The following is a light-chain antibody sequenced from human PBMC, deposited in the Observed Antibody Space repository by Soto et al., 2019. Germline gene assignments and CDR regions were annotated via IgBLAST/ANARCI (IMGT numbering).Light chain of an antibody. CDR3: SSYAGNNVV. CDR2: EVS. V-gene: IGLV2-8*01. J-gene: IGLJ2*01. Sequence: QSALTQPASVSGSPGQSITVSCTGTSSDVGGYNYVSWYQQHPGKAPQLMIYEVSKRPSGVPDRFSGSKSGNTASLTVSGLQAEDEADYYCSSYAGNNVVFGGGTKLTVL. CDR1: SSDVGGYNY.